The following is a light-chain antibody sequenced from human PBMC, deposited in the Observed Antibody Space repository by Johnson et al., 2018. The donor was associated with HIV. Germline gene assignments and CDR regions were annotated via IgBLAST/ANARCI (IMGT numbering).Light chain of an antibody. J-gene: IGLJ1*01. CDR1: SSNIGNNY. V-gene: IGLV1-51*01. CDR3: GTWDSSLSANV. Sequence: QSVLTQPPSVSAAPGQKVTISCSGSSSNIGNNYVSWYQQLPGTVHKLLIYDNNKRPSGIPDRFSGSKSGTSATLGITGLQTGDEADYYCGTWDSSLSANVFGTGTKVTVL. CDR2: DNN.